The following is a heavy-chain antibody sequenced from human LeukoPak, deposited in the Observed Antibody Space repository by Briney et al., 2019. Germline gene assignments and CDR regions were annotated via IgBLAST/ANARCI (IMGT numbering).Heavy chain of an antibody. J-gene: IGHJ4*02. Sequence: PSETLSLTCTVSGYSNSSGHYWGWIRQPPGKGLEWIGSIYHSGSTYYNPSLKSRVTISVDTSKNQFSLKLSSVTAADTAVYYCARGYGSGRSGHYFDYWGQGTLVTVSS. CDR1: GYSNSSGHY. CDR3: ARGYGSGRSGHYFDY. D-gene: IGHD3-10*01. CDR2: IYHSGST. V-gene: IGHV4-38-2*02.